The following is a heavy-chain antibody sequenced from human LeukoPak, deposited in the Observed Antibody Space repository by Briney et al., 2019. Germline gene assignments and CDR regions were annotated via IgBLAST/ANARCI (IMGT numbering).Heavy chain of an antibody. D-gene: IGHD2-15*01. CDR1: GLTVSNNY. J-gene: IGHJ4*02. CDR2: IYSGGST. Sequence: PGGSLRLSCAASGLTVSNNYMKWFRQPPGKGLEWVSLIYSGGSTYYAASVKGRLTIYRAHLKNTVYLQMNNLRAEDTAVYYCARDRHCSGGSCSGLWGQGTLVTVSS. V-gene: IGHV3-53*01. CDR3: ARDRHCSGGSCSGL.